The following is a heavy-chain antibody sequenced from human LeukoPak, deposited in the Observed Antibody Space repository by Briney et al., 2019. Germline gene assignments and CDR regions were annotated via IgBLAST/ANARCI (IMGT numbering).Heavy chain of an antibody. Sequence: PSETLSLTCTVSGYSISSGYYWGWIRQPPGKGLEWIGSIYHSGSTYYNPSLKSRVTISVDTSKNQFSLKLSSVTAADTAVYYCARGPGHYDILTGYYAGGHFDYWGQGTLVTVSS. CDR3: ARGPGHYDILTGYYAGGHFDY. D-gene: IGHD3-9*01. CDR2: IYHSGST. V-gene: IGHV4-38-2*02. CDR1: GYSISSGYY. J-gene: IGHJ4*02.